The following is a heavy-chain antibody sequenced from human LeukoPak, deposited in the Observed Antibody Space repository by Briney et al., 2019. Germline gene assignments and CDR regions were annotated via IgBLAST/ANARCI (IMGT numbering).Heavy chain of an antibody. V-gene: IGHV3-11*04. D-gene: IGHD2-2*01. CDR1: GFTFSDYY. CDR2: ISSNGRTI. J-gene: IGHJ4*02. Sequence: GGSLRLSCAASGFTFSDYYMIWFRQAPGKGLEWVSYISSNGRTIFYADSMKGRFTISRDNAKKSLYLQMKSLIAEDTAMYYCSRDEFEYCSGSSCAQRYDYWGQGTLVTVSS. CDR3: SRDEFEYCSGSSCAQRYDY.